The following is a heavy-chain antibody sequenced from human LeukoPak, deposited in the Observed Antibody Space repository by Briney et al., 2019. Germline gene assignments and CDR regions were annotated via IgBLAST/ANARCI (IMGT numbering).Heavy chain of an antibody. CDR2: ISSSGSTI. V-gene: IGHV3-48*03. CDR1: GFTFSSYE. Sequence: PGGSLRLSCAASGFTFSSYEMNWVRQAPGKGLEWVSYISSSGSTIYYADSVKGRFTISRDNAKNSLYLQMNSLRAEDTAVYYCARDCTLGGCSGGSCYVYYYGMDVWGQGTTVTVSS. J-gene: IGHJ6*02. D-gene: IGHD2-15*01. CDR3: ARDCTLGGCSGGSCYVYYYGMDV.